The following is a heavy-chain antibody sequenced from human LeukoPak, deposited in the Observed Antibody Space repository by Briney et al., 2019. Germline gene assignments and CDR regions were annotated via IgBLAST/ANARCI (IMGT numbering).Heavy chain of an antibody. CDR3: ARDLGSSSDFDY. Sequence: PGGSLRLSCAASGFTFSSYWMSWVRQAPGKGLEWVANIKKDGTEKKYVDSVKGRFTISRDNAKNTLYLQMNSLRAEDTAVYYCARDLGSSSDFDYWGQGTLVTVSS. D-gene: IGHD6-13*01. CDR2: IKKDGTEK. V-gene: IGHV3-7*01. CDR1: GFTFSSYW. J-gene: IGHJ4*02.